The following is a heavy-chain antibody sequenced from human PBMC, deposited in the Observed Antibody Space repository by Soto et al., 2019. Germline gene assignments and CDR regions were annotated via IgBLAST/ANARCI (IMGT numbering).Heavy chain of an antibody. CDR2: IYHSGST. CDR1: GGSISSSNW. J-gene: IGHJ3*02. D-gene: IGHD2-8*01. V-gene: IGHV4-4*02. CDR3: ARTSQKILIVLPSPPRAFDI. Sequence: SETLSLTCAVSGGSISSSNWWSWVRQPPGKGLEWIGEIYHSGSTNYNPSLKSRVTISVDKSKNQFSLKLSSVTAADTAVYYCARTSQKILIVLPSPPRAFDIWDQGTMVTVS.